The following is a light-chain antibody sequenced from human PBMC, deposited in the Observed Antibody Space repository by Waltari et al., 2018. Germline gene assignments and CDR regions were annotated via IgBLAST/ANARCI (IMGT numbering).Light chain of an antibody. CDR3: GSYSGTTTYV. CDR2: DVS. Sequence: QSALAQPASVSGSPGQSVTISCTGTGSDVGGSNYVSWYQQHPGKVPIIIIYDVSVRPSGISSRFSGSKSGNTASLTISGLQAEDEADYYCGSYSGTTTYVFGTGTYVTVL. V-gene: IGLV2-14*03. J-gene: IGLJ1*01. CDR1: GSDVGGSNY.